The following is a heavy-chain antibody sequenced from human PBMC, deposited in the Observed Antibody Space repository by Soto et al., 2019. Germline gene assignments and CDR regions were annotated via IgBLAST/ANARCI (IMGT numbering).Heavy chain of an antibody. CDR3: ARSPHYDPPFDY. CDR2: INPNSGGT. J-gene: IGHJ4*02. CDR1: GYTFTCYY. Sequence: XSVKVSCKASGYTFTCYYMHWVRQAPGQGLEWMGWINPNSGGTNYAQKFQGRVTMTRDTSISTAYMELSRLRSDDTAVYYCARSPHYDPPFDYWGQGTLVTVSS. D-gene: IGHD3-22*01. V-gene: IGHV1-2*02.